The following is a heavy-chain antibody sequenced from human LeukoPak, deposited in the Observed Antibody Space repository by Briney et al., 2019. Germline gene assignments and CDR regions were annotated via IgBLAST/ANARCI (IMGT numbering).Heavy chain of an antibody. CDR2: IYYSGST. D-gene: IGHD1-7*01. J-gene: IGHJ4*02. V-gene: IGHV4-39*07. CDR3: ARVRDWNSDY. Sequence: PSETLSLTCTVSGGSISSSSYYWGWIRQPPGKGLEWIGSIYYSGSTYYNPSLRSRVTISVDASKNQFSLKLSSVTAADTAVYYCARVRDWNSDYWGQGTLVTVSS. CDR1: GGSISSSSYY.